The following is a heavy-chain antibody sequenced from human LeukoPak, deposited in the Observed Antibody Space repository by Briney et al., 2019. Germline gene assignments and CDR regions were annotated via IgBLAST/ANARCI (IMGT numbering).Heavy chain of an antibody. D-gene: IGHD1-7*01. CDR1: GFTFDDYA. V-gene: IGHV3-9*01. J-gene: IGHJ4*02. CDR2: ISWNSGSI. CDR3: AKNRVVFNWNYAYYFDY. Sequence: PGGSLRLSCAASGFTFDDYAMHWVRQVPGKGLEWVSGISWNSGSIGYADSVKGRFTISRDNSKNTLYLQMNSLRPEDTAVYYCAKNRVVFNWNYAYYFDYWGQGTLVTVSS.